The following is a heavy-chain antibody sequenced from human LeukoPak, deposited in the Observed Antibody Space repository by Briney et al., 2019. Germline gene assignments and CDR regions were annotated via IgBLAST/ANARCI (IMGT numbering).Heavy chain of an antibody. CDR2: ISSSGSTI. CDR3: ARASYSNFYYYYYMDV. V-gene: IGHV3-11*04. D-gene: IGHD4-11*01. CDR1: GFTFSDYY. J-gene: IGHJ6*03. Sequence: GGSLRLSCAASGFTFSDYYMSWLRQAPGKGLEWVSYISSSGSTIYYADSVKGRFTISRDNAKNSLYLQMNSLRAEDTAVYYCARASYSNFYYYYYMDVWGKGTTVTVSS.